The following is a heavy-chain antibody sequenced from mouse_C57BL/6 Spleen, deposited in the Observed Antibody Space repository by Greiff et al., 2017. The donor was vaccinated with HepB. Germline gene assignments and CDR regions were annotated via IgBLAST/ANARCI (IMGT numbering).Heavy chain of an antibody. CDR3: ARRLTDSYYFDY. CDR2: IYPGSGNT. V-gene: IGHV1-76*01. Sequence: VQGVESGAELVRPGASVKLSCKASGYTFTDYYINWVKQRPGQGLEWIARIYPGSGNTYYNEKFKGKATLTAEKSSSTAYMQLSSLTSEDSAVYFCARRLTDSYYFDYWGQGTTLTVSS. CDR1: GYTFTDYY. D-gene: IGHD4-1*01. J-gene: IGHJ2*01.